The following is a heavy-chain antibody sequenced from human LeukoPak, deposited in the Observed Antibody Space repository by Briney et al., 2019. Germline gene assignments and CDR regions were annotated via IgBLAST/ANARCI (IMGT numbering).Heavy chain of an antibody. CDR2: ISSSSSYI. D-gene: IGHD1-26*01. CDR1: GFTFNTYS. V-gene: IGHV3-21*01. Sequence: GGSLRLSCAASGFTFNTYSMNWVRQAPGKGLELVSSISSSSSYIYYADSVKGRFTISRDNAKNSLYLQMNSLRAEDTAVYYCARVRSGSYLDVDYWGQGTLVTVSS. J-gene: IGHJ4*02. CDR3: ARVRSGSYLDVDY.